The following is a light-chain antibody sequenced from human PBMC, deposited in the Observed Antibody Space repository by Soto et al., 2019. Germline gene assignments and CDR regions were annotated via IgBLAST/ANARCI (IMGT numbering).Light chain of an antibody. V-gene: IGLV1-40*01. Sequence: QSVLTQPPSVSGAPGLRVTISCTGSSSNIGAGYDVHWYKQLPGTAPKLLIYGNNNRPSGVPDRFSVSRSGTSASLANTGLQAEDEADYYCQSYDSSLSAYVFGTGTKVTVL. CDR1: SSNIGAGYD. CDR3: QSYDSSLSAYV. CDR2: GNN. J-gene: IGLJ1*01.